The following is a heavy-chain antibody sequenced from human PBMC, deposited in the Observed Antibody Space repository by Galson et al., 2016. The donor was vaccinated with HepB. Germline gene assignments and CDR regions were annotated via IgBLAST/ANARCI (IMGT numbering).Heavy chain of an antibody. CDR1: GGSISSGVYY. CDR2: IHFSGST. D-gene: IGHD3-22*01. CDR3: ARYYDVTGYSS. J-gene: IGHJ5*02. Sequence: TLSLTCTVSGGSISSGVYYWSWIRQHPGKGLEWIGYIHFSGSTHYNPSLKSRVTISVDTSKNQFSLTLTSVTVADTGVYYCARYYDVTGYSSWGQGTLVTVSS. V-gene: IGHV4-31*03.